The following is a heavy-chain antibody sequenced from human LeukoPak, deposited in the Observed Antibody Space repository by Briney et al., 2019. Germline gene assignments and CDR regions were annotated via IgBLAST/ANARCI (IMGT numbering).Heavy chain of an antibody. D-gene: IGHD6-13*01. CDR3: ARGPTIGSSWPY. V-gene: IGHV3-30-3*01. CDR2: ISYDGSDK. Sequence: GGSLRLSCAASGFTFSSYAMHWVRQAPGKGLEWVAVISYDGSDKYYADSVKGRFTISRDNSKNTLYLQMNSLRAEDTAVYYCARGPTIGSSWPYWGQGTLVTVSS. CDR1: GFTFSSYA. J-gene: IGHJ4*02.